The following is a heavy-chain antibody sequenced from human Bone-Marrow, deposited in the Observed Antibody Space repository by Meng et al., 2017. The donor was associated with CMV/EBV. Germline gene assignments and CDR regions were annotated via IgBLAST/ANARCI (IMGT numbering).Heavy chain of an antibody. CDR3: ARDEGGIDY. J-gene: IGHJ4*02. V-gene: IGHV3-49*04. D-gene: IGHD3-16*01. CDR2: IRSKAYGGTT. CDR1: GFTFGDYA. Sequence: GESLKISRTASGFTFGDYAMSWVRQGPGKGLEWVGLIRSKAYGGTTEYAASVKGRFTISRDNAKNSLYLQMNSLRAEDTALYYCARDEGGIDYWGQGTLVTVSS.